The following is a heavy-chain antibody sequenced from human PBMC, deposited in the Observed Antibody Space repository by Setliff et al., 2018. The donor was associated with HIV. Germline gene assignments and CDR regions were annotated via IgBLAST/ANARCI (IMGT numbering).Heavy chain of an antibody. V-gene: IGHV4-39*01. J-gene: IGHJ5*02. CDR1: GGSLTSGHYY. CDR3: ASPHSGRGGGAWFDP. Sequence: PSENLSLTCTVSGGSLTSGHYYWGWIRQPPGKGLEWIGNILGGRNTYYNPSLKSLVIIAVDTSRNQFSLKLRSVTAADTAVYYCASPHSGRGGGAWFDPWGQGILVTVSS. D-gene: IGHD6-19*01. CDR2: ILGGRNT.